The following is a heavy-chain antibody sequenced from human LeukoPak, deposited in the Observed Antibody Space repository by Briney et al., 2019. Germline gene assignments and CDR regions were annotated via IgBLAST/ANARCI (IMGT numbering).Heavy chain of an antibody. J-gene: IGHJ5*02. CDR2: ITSSSSYI. D-gene: IGHD3-9*01. Sequence: GGSLRLSCTVSGFTVSSDSMSWVRQAPGKGLEWVSSITSSSSYIYYADSVKGRFTISRDNAKNSLYLQMNSLRAEDTAVYYCARDSYYDILTGPSVFDPWGQGTLVTVSS. CDR3: ARDSYYDILTGPSVFDP. CDR1: GFTVSSDS. V-gene: IGHV3-21*01.